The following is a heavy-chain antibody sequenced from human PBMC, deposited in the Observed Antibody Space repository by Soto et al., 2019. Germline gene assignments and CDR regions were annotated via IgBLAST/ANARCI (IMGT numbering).Heavy chain of an antibody. D-gene: IGHD6-25*01. V-gene: IGHV3-48*03. J-gene: IGHJ4*02. CDR1: GFTFSSYE. CDR2: ISSSGSTI. Sequence: EVQLVESGGGLVQPGGSLRLSCAASGFTFSSYEMNWVRQAPGKGLERVSYISSSGSTIYYADSVKGRFTISRDNAKNSLYLQMNSLRAEDTAVYYCATQRPMIAPDYWGQGTLVTVSS. CDR3: ATQRPMIAPDY.